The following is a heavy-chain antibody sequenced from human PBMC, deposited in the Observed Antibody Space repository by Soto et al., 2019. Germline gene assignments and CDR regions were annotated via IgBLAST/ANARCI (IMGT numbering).Heavy chain of an antibody. CDR2: IYYSGST. J-gene: IGHJ4*02. V-gene: IGHV4-39*01. CDR3: ARHRSSRLTGFGELSN. CDR1: GGSISSSSYY. Sequence: SETLSLTCTVSGGSISSSSYYWGWIRQPPGKGLEWIGSIYYSGSTYYNPSLKSRVTISVDTSKNQFSLKLSSVTAADTAVYYCARHRSSRLTGFGELSNWGQGTLVTVSS. D-gene: IGHD3-10*01.